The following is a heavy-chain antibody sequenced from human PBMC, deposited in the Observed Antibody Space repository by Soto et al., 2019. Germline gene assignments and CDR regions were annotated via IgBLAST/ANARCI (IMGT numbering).Heavy chain of an antibody. Sequence: QVQLVQSGNEVKKPGASIKVSCKTSGYTFTTFGISWVRQAPGQGLEWMGWISTYNGDTKYAQQFQGRVTMTRDTPTTTTYMELRSLRSDDTAVYYCARDYFSRGRLYGPDYWGQGTLVTVSS. D-gene: IGHD2-15*01. V-gene: IGHV1-18*01. CDR1: GYTFTTFG. CDR2: ISTYNGDT. CDR3: ARDYFSRGRLYGPDY. J-gene: IGHJ4*02.